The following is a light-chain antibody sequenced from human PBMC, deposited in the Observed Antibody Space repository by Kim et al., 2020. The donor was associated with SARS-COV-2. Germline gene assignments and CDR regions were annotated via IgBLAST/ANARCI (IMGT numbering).Light chain of an antibody. Sequence: SPGERVTLSCRASQSVKNNLAWYQQRPGQAPRLLIYGASTRATDISARFSGSGSGTEFTLTIRSLQSGDLAVYYCQQYNDWPLLTFGGGTKVDIK. J-gene: IGKJ4*01. V-gene: IGKV3-15*01. CDR3: QQYNDWPLLT. CDR1: QSVKNN. CDR2: GAS.